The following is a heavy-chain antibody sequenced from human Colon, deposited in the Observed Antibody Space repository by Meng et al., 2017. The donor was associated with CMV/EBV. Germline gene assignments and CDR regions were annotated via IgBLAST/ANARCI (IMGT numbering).Heavy chain of an antibody. D-gene: IGHD3-10*01. CDR3: PRGLWFGGYAMDV. V-gene: IGHV4-39*07. CDR2: FYYSGTT. J-gene: IGHJ6*02. Sequence: SETLSLTCAVSGGSIDTRRYYWRWLRQPPGQGPEWIGSFYYSGTTYYSPSLKSRVTILVDTSKNQFSLKLRSVTAADTDVYYCPRGLWFGGYAMDVWGQGTTVTVSS. CDR1: GGSIDTRRYY.